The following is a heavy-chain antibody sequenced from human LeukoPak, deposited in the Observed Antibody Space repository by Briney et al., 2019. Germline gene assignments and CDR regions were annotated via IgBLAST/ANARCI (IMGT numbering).Heavy chain of an antibody. CDR3: ARGPSIAARYDAFDI. CDR2: IWYDGSNK. CDR1: GFTFSSYG. V-gene: IGHV3-33*01. D-gene: IGHD6-6*01. Sequence: PGRSLRLSCAASGFTFSSYGMHWVRQAPGKGLEWVAVIWYDGSNKYYADSVKGRFTISRDNSKNTLYLQMNSLRAEDTAVYYCARGPSIAARYDAFDIWGQGTMVTVSS. J-gene: IGHJ3*02.